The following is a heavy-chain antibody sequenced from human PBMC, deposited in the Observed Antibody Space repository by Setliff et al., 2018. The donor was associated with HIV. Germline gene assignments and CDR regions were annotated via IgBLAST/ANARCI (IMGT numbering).Heavy chain of an antibody. CDR3: TFRTNWYFDL. V-gene: IGHV4-38-2*01. CDR2: IYHSGST. Sequence: SETLSLTCAVSGYSISSGYYWGWTRQPPGKGLEWIGSIYHSGSTYCNPSLKSRVTISVDTSKNQFSLKLSSVTAADTAVYYCTFRTNWYFDLWGRGTLVTVSS. CDR1: GYSISSGYY. J-gene: IGHJ2*01.